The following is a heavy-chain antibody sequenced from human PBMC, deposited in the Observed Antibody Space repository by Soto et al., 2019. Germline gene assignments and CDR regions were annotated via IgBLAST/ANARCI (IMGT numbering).Heavy chain of an antibody. CDR3: ARASGSDTLGY. V-gene: IGHV4-59*08. CDR2: IYYSGST. J-gene: IGHJ4*02. D-gene: IGHD1-26*01. CDR1: GASISSYY. Sequence: QVQLQESGPGLVKPSGTLSLTCPVPGASISSYYWSWIRPPPGKEWEWIGYIYYSGSTNYNPSLKSRVTISVDTSKSQFSLKLSSVTAADTAVYYCARASGSDTLGYWGQGTLVTVSS.